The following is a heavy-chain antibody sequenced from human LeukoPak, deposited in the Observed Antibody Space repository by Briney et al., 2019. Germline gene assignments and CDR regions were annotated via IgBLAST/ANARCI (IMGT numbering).Heavy chain of an antibody. Sequence: PGGSLRLSCAASGFTVSRNYMNWVRQAPGKGLEWVSVIHSGGDTHYAGSVKGRFTISRDNSKNTLYLQMNSLRAEDTAVYYCARATANYDFWSGFSAYYGLDVWGQGTTVTVSS. CDR2: IHSGGDT. J-gene: IGHJ6*02. CDR1: GFTVSRNY. D-gene: IGHD3-3*01. CDR3: ARATANYDFWSGFSAYYGLDV. V-gene: IGHV3-66*01.